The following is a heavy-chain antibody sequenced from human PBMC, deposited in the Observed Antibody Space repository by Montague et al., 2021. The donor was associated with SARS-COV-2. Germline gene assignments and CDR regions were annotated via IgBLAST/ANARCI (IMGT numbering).Heavy chain of an antibody. D-gene: IGHD3-10*01. CDR3: TSGEGNYGWRYYFDY. Sequence: SETLSLTCSVSGDSIRTNCWCWIRQPPGQGLEWIGYVDKSDNTDYNPSLKSRVTISLDTSKKQFSLKLNSVTSAATAAYYCTSGEGNYGWRYYFDYWGQGTLVTVSS. CDR2: VDKSDNT. V-gene: IGHV4-59*01. CDR1: GDSIRTNC. J-gene: IGHJ4*02.